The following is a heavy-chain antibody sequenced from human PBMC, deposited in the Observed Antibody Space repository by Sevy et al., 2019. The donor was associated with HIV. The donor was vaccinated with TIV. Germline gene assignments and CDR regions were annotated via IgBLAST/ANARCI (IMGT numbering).Heavy chain of an antibody. D-gene: IGHD1-1*01. Sequence: GESLKISCKGSGYNFTAYWIAWVRQMPGKGLEWMGIIYPGDSETRYSRTFQGQVTISADKSISTAYLQWSSLKASDTAMYYCARHGTTATTMDYFDYWGQGALVTVSS. CDR2: IYPGDSET. J-gene: IGHJ4*02. V-gene: IGHV5-51*01. CDR1: GYNFTAYW. CDR3: ARHGTTATTMDYFDY.